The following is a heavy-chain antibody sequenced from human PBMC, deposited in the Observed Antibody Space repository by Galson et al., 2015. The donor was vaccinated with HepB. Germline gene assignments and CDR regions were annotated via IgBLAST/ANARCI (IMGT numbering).Heavy chain of an antibody. CDR1: GYSLNELS. CDR3: ATYSGSYWGPFDI. J-gene: IGHJ3*02. V-gene: IGHV1-24*01. CDR2: FDPEDGET. D-gene: IGHD1-26*01. Sequence: VKVSCKVSGYSLNELSMHWVRQAPGKGLEWMGGFDPEDGETVYAQNLQGRVTITEDTATDTAFMELSSLISEDTAVYYCATYSGSYWGPFDIWGQGTMVTVSS.